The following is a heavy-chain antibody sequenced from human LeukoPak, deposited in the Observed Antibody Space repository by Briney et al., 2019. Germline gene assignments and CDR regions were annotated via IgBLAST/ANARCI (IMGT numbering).Heavy chain of an antibody. CDR2: INHSGST. Sequence: PSETLSLTCAVYGGSFSGYYWSWIPPPPGKGLEGIGEINHSGSTNYNPSLKSRVTISVDTSKNQFSLKRSSVTAADTAVYYCARGRRGAATNNWFDPWGQATLVTVSS. CDR1: GGSFSGYY. CDR3: ARGRRGAATNNWFDP. V-gene: IGHV4-34*01. J-gene: IGHJ5*02. D-gene: IGHD1-26*01.